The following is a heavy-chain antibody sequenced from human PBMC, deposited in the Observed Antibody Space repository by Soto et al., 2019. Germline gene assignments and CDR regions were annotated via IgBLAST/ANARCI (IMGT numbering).Heavy chain of an antibody. Sequence: PGGSLRLSCAASGFTFSSYAMSWVRQAPGKGLEWVSAISGSGGSTYYADSVKGRFTISRDNSKNTLYLQMNSLRAEDTAVYYCAKDMVEWYYYGSGSYYNPYWGQGTLVTVSS. CDR3: AKDMVEWYYYGSGSYYNPY. V-gene: IGHV3-23*01. J-gene: IGHJ4*02. D-gene: IGHD3-10*01. CDR2: ISGSGGST. CDR1: GFTFSSYA.